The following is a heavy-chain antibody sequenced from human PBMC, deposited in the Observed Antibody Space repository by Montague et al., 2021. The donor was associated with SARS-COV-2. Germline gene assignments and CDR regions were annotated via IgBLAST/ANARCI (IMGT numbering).Heavy chain of an antibody. V-gene: IGHV3-30*04. CDR1: RLPFNGYA. Sequence: SLRLSCAASRLPFNGYAMHWVRQAPGKGLEWLTFISHDESNHRHADSVKGRFTISRDNSKNTLYLQMDSLRPEDTAVYYCAREGYRSGSFYIDYWGQGTLVTVSS. J-gene: IGHJ4*01. D-gene: IGHD1-26*01. CDR3: AREGYRSGSFYIDY. CDR2: ISHDESNH.